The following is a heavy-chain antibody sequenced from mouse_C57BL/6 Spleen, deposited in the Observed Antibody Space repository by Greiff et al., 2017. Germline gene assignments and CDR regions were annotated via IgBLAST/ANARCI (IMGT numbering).Heavy chain of an antibody. CDR1: GYTFTSYW. Sequence: VQLQQPGAELVKPGASVKMSCKASGYTFTSYWITWVKQRPGQGLEWIGDIYPGSGSTNYNEKFKSKATLTVDTSSSTAYMQLSSLTSEDSAVYYWARSGREGLPFVFDVWGTGTTVTVSS. V-gene: IGHV1-55*01. J-gene: IGHJ1*03. CDR2: IYPGSGST. D-gene: IGHD2-4*01. CDR3: ARSGREGLPFVFDV.